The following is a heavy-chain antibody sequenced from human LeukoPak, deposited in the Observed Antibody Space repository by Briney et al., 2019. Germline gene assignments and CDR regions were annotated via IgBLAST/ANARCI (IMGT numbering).Heavy chain of an antibody. Sequence: GGSLRLSCAASGFTFSSYWMHWVRQAPGKGLVWVSRINTDGSSTSYADSVRGRFTISRDNAKNTLYLQMNSLRAEDTAVYYCARAVAGPEGWFDPWGQGTLVTVSS. J-gene: IGHJ5*02. CDR3: ARAVAGPEGWFDP. V-gene: IGHV3-74*01. CDR2: INTDGSST. D-gene: IGHD6-19*01. CDR1: GFTFSSYW.